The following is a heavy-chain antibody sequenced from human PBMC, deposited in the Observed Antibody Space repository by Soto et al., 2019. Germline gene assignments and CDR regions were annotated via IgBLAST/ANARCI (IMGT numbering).Heavy chain of an antibody. V-gene: IGHV3-48*01. CDR1: GFTFSSYS. D-gene: IGHD4-17*01. Sequence: GGSLRLSCAASGFTFSSYSMNWVRQAPGKGLEWVSYISSSSSTIYYADSVKGRFTISRDNAKNSLYLQMNSLRAEDTAVYYCAILGTTVTTPNAFDIWGQGTMVTVSS. J-gene: IGHJ3*02. CDR2: ISSSSSTI. CDR3: AILGTTVTTPNAFDI.